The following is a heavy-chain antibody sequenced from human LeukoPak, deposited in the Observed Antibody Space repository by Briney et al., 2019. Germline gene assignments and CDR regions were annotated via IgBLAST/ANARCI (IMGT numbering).Heavy chain of an antibody. V-gene: IGHV4-4*07. CDR3: ARIFDRDI. Sequence: PETLSLICTVSGGPIRNSYWSWVRHSAGTGMQWIGRIHGTLGSTNHNPSLKSRVVMSLDTSSNQFSLRLSAMSAADTATYYCARIFDRDIWGQGTLVTVSP. CDR1: GGPIRNSY. J-gene: IGHJ3*02. CDR2: IHGTLGST. D-gene: IGHD3-3*01.